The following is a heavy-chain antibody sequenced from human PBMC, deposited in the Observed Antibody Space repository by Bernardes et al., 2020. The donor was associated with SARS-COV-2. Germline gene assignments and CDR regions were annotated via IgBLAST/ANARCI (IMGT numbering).Heavy chain of an antibody. D-gene: IGHD2-15*01. J-gene: IGHJ6*02. V-gene: IGHV3-74*01. Sequence: GGSLRLSCAASGFTFSSYWMHWVRKAPGKGLVWVSRINSDGSSTSYADSVKGRFTISRDNAKNTLYLQMNSLRAEDTAVYYCVVARGLGGYGMDVWGQGTTVTVSS. CDR1: GFTFSSYW. CDR3: VVARGLGGYGMDV. CDR2: INSDGSST.